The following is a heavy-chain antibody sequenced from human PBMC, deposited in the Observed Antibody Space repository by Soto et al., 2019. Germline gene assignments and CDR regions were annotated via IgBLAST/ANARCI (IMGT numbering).Heavy chain of an antibody. CDR3: ARLGIAAQYFDP. V-gene: IGHV4-39*01. Sequence: PSETLSLTCTVSGGSISSSSYYWGWIRQPPGKGLEWIGSIYYSGSTYYNPSLKSRVTISVDTSKNQFSLKLSSVTAADTAVYYCARLGIAAQYFDPWGQGTPVTVS. CDR2: IYYSGST. J-gene: IGHJ5*02. CDR1: GGSISSSSYY. D-gene: IGHD6-6*01.